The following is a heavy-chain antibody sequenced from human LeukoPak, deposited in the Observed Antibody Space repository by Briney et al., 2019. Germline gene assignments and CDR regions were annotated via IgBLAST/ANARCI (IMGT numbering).Heavy chain of an antibody. CDR2: ISSSGSTI. CDR3: AREVRTSGSPYYFDY. J-gene: IGHJ4*02. D-gene: IGHD1-26*01. Sequence: PGGSLRLSCAASGFTFSSYEMNWVRQAPGKGREWVSYISSSGSTIYYADSVKGRFTISRDNAKNSLYLQMNSLRAEDTAVYYCAREVRTSGSPYYFDYWGQGTLVTVSS. CDR1: GFTFSSYE. V-gene: IGHV3-48*03.